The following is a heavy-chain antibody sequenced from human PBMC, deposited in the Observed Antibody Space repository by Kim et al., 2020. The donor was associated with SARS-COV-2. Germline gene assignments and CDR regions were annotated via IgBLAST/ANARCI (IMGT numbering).Heavy chain of an antibody. CDR1: GGSISSSSYY. Sequence: SETLSLTCTVSGGSISSSSYYWGWIRQPPGKGLEWIGSIYYSGSTYYNPSLKSRVTISVDTCKNQFSLKLSSVTAADTAVYYCARHDPQWPRFENYFTYWAQGTRVTFPS. CDR3: ARHDPQWPRFENYFTY. V-gene: IGHV4-39*01. D-gene: IGHD5-12*01. J-gene: IGHJ4*02. CDR2: IYYSGST.